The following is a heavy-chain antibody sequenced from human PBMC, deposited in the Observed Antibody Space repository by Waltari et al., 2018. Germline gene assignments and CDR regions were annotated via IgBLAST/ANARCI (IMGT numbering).Heavy chain of an antibody. Sequence: QVQLQASGPGLVKPSETLSLTCAVSGYSISSGYYWGWIRQPPGKGLEWIGSIYHSGSTYYNPSLKSRVTISVDTSKNQFSLKLSSVTAADTAVYYCARANFRLGYWGQGTLVTVSS. CDR1: GYSISSGYY. CDR2: IYHSGST. J-gene: IGHJ4*02. D-gene: IGHD3-3*01. V-gene: IGHV4-38-2*01. CDR3: ARANFRLGY.